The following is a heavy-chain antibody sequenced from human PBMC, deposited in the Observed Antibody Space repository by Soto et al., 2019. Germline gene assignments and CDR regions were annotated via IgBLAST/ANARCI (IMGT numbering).Heavy chain of an antibody. CDR2: INPNSGGT. J-gene: IGHJ4*02. V-gene: IGHV1-2*02. D-gene: IGHD6-19*01. CDR3: ARDNSSGWYLGAYYFDY. CDR1: GYTFTGYY. Sequence: GASVKVSCKASGYTFTGYYMHWVRQAPGQGLEWMGWINPNSGGTNYAQKFQGRVTMTRDTSISTAYMELSRLRSDDTAVYYCARDNSSGWYLGAYYFDYWGQGILVTVSS.